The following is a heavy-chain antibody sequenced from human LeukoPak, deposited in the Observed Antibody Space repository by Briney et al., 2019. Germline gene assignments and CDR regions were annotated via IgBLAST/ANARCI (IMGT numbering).Heavy chain of an antibody. V-gene: IGHV4-59*01. J-gene: IGHJ2*01. CDR1: GGSISSSY. CDR3: ARDYGDIPPDWYYDL. CDR2: IYYTGRT. Sequence: SETMSLTCTVSGGSISSSYWSWIRQPPGKGREWVGYIYYTGRTTYNPTLKSRVTISVDTSKTQSSLKLRSVTAADTAVYYCARDYGDIPPDWYYDLWGRGTLVTVSS. D-gene: IGHD4-17*01.